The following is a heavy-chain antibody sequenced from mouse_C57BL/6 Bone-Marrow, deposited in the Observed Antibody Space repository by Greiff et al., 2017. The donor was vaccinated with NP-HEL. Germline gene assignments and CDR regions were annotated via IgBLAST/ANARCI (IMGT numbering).Heavy chain of an antibody. CDR3: ARRWHYFDY. CDR1: GYAFTNYL. V-gene: IGHV1-54*01. Sequence: VKLMESGAELVRPGTSVKVSCKASGYAFTNYLIEWVKQRPGQGLEWIGVINPGSGGNNYNEKFKGKATLTADKSSSTAYMQLSSLTSEDSAVYFCARRWHYFDYWGQGTTLTVSS. J-gene: IGHJ2*01. CDR2: INPGSGGN.